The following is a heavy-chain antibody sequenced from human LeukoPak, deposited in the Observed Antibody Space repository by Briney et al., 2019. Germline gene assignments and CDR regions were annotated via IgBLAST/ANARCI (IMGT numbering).Heavy chain of an antibody. J-gene: IGHJ6*03. CDR3: AKLKESYFYMDV. Sequence: ASVKVSCKASGYTFTSYYMHWVRQAPGQGLEWMGIINPSGGSTSYAQKFQGRVTMTRDMSTSTVYMELSSLRSEDTAVYYCAKLKESYFYMDVWGKGTTVSISS. CDR1: GYTFTSYY. CDR2: INPSGGST. D-gene: IGHD3-10*01. V-gene: IGHV1-46*01.